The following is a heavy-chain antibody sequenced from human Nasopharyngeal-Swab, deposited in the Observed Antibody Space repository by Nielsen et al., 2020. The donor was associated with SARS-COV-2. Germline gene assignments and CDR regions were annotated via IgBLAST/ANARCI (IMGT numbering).Heavy chain of an antibody. CDR1: GGAFSGFY. CDR3: ARGRRERAPRYYYYGMDV. Sequence: SQTHSLTCAVYGGAFSGFYWSWIRQSPGEGLEWIGEINPSGSTDYNPSLKSRVSMSVDTSKNQVFLNLRSVTAADTAVYYCARGRRERAPRYYYYGMDVWGQGTTVTVS. D-gene: IGHD1-1*01. V-gene: IGHV4-34*01. J-gene: IGHJ6*02. CDR2: INPSGST.